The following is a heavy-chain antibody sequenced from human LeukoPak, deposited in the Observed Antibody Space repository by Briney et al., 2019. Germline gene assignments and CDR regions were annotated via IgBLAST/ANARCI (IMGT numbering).Heavy chain of an antibody. CDR3: ARSPGFSRRNWFDP. V-gene: IGHV4-34*01. Sequence: PSETLSLTCAVYGGSFSGYYWSWIRQPPGKGLEWIGEINHSGSTNYNPSLKSRVTISVDTSKNQFSLKLSSVTAADTAVYYCARSPGFSRRNWFDPWGQGTLVTVSS. J-gene: IGHJ5*02. D-gene: IGHD3-10*01. CDR2: INHSGST. CDR1: GGSFSGYY.